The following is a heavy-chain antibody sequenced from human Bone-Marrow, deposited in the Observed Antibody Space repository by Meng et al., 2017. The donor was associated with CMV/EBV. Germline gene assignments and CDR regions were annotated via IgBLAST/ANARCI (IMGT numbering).Heavy chain of an antibody. Sequence: GESLKISCAASGFTFSSYAMSWVRQAPGKGLEWVSAISGSGGSTYYADSVKGRFTISRDNSKNTLYLQMNSLRAEDTAVYYCARDLLWTLYSSGWPSSGYWGQGTLVTVSS. CDR2: ISGSGGST. CDR3: ARDLLWTLYSSGWPSSGY. V-gene: IGHV3-23*01. J-gene: IGHJ4*02. D-gene: IGHD6-19*01. CDR1: GFTFSSYA.